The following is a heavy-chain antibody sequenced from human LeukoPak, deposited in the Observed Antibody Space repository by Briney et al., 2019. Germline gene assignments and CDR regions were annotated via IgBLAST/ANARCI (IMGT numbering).Heavy chain of an antibody. V-gene: IGHV4-30-4*08. Sequence: SETLSLTCTVSGGSISSGGYYWSWIRQHPGKGLEWIGHIYYSGSTYYNPSLKSRVTISVDTSKNQFSLKLSSVTAADTAVYYCARVVVVRGVIIFGGVLYYFDYWGQGTLVTVSS. J-gene: IGHJ4*02. CDR2: IYYSGST. CDR1: GGSISSGGYY. D-gene: IGHD3-10*01. CDR3: ARVVVVRGVIIFGGVLYYFDY.